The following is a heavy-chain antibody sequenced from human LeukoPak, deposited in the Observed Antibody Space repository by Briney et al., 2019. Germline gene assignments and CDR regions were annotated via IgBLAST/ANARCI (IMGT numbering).Heavy chain of an antibody. CDR3: ARGRDDFWSGYSPNWFDP. CDR2: IYYSGST. J-gene: IGHJ5*02. CDR1: GGSISSYY. V-gene: IGHV4-59*01. Sequence: SETLSLTCTVSGGSISSYYWSGIRQPPGKGLEWIGYIYYSGSTNYNPSLKSRVTISVDTSKNQFSLKLSSVTAADTAVYYCARGRDDFWSGYSPNWFDPWGQGTLVTVSS. D-gene: IGHD3-3*01.